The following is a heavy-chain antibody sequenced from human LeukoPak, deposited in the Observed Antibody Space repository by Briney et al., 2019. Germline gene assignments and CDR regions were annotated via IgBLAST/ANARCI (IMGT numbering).Heavy chain of an antibody. Sequence: RPGGSRRLSCAASGFTFDDYGMSWVRQAPGKRPEWVSGINWNGGSTGYADSVKGRFTISRDNAKNSLYLQMNSLRAEDTALYYCARALFTPRGCWGQGTLVTVSS. CDR2: INWNGGST. D-gene: IGHD3-10*01. CDR3: ARALFTPRGC. J-gene: IGHJ4*02. V-gene: IGHV3-20*04. CDR1: GFTFDDYG.